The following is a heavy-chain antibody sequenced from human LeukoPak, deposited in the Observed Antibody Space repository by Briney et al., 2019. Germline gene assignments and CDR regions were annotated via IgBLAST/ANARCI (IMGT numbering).Heavy chain of an antibody. D-gene: IGHD3-10*01. V-gene: IGHV1-18*01. CDR1: GYTLTSYG. CDR3: ARELRITMVRGVIIKGRSFDY. Sequence: ASVKVSCKASGYTLTSYGISWVRQAPGQGLEWMGWISAYNGNTNYAQKLQGRVTMTTDTSTSTAYMEPRSLRSDDTAVYYCARELRITMVRGVIIKGRSFDYWGQGTLVTVSS. CDR2: ISAYNGNT. J-gene: IGHJ4*02.